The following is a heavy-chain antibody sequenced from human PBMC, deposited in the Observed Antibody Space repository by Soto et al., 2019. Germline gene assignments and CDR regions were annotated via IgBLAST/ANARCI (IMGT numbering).Heavy chain of an antibody. Sequence: SVKVSCKASGGTFSSYAISWVRQAPGQGLEWMGGIIPIFGTANYAQKFQGRVTITADESTSTAYMELSSLRSEDTAVYYCARDSPRPYDFWSGYHLDWRPYYFDYWGQGTLVTVSS. D-gene: IGHD3-3*01. CDR2: IIPIFGTA. V-gene: IGHV1-69*13. CDR1: GGTFSSYA. J-gene: IGHJ4*02. CDR3: ARDSPRPYDFWSGYHLDWRPYYFDY.